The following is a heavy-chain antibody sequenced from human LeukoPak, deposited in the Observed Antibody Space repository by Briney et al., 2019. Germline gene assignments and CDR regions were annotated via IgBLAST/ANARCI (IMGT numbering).Heavy chain of an antibody. CDR1: GFTFSSYW. D-gene: IGHD1-26*01. CDR3: ARAVGGRYFDY. V-gene: IGHV3-7*01. CDR2: IKQDGSGK. J-gene: IGHJ4*02. Sequence: GGSLRLSCAASGFTFSSYWMSWVRQAPGKGLEWVANIKQDGSGKYYVESVKGRFTISRDNAKKSLYLQMNSLRAEDTAVYYCARAVGGRYFDYWGQGTLVTVSS.